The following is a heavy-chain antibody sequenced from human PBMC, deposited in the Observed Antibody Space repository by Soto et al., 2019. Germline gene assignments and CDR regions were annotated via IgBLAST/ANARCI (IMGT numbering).Heavy chain of an antibody. J-gene: IGHJ6*02. CDR1: GFTFSSYA. CDR2: ISYDGSNK. V-gene: IGHV3-30*01. D-gene: IGHD3-22*01. CDR3: ARERSSSGYYYYYYGMDV. Sequence: TGGSLRLSCAASGFTFSSYAMHWVRQAPGKGLEWVAVISYDGSNKYYADSVKGRFTIPRDNSKNTLYLQMNSLRAEDTAVYYCARERSSSGYYYYYYGMDVWGQGTTVTVSS.